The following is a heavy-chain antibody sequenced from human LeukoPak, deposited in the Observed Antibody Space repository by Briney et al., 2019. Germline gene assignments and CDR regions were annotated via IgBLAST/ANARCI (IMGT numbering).Heavy chain of an antibody. CDR1: GYTFTSYD. CDR3: ARESAAGFDY. J-gene: IGHJ4*02. CDR2: INPNSGGT. D-gene: IGHD6-13*01. V-gene: IGHV1-2*06. Sequence: ASVKVSRKASGYTFTSYDINWVRQATGQGLEWMGRINPNSGGTNYAQKFQGRVTMTRDTSISTAYMELSRLRSDDTAVYYCARESAAGFDYWGQGTLVTVSS.